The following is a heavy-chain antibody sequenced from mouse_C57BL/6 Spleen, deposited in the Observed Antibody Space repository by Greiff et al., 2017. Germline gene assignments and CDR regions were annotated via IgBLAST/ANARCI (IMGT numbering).Heavy chain of an antibody. V-gene: IGHV14-2*01. D-gene: IGHD2-10*02. Sequence: VQLQQSGAELVKPGASVKLSCTASGFNINDYYIHWVTQRTEQVLEWIGRLDPEDGETKYAPKFQGKATIPADTSSNTAYLQLSSLTSEDTAVYYCARWYGNDDYYAMDYWGQGTSVTVSS. CDR3: ARWYGNDDYYAMDY. J-gene: IGHJ4*01. CDR1: GFNINDYY. CDR2: LDPEDGET.